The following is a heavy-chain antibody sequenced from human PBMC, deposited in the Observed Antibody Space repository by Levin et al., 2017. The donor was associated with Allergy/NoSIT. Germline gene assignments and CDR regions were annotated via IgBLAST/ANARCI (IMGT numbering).Heavy chain of an antibody. CDR3: AKMRYYGSGSDDY. CDR1: GFTFSSYA. D-gene: IGHD3-10*01. J-gene: IGHJ4*02. V-gene: IGHV3-23*01. Sequence: GESLKISCAASGFTFSSYAMSWVRQAPGKGLEWVSAISGSGGSTYYADSVKGRFTISRDNSKNTLYLQMNSLRAEDTAVYYCAKMRYYGSGSDDYWGQGTLVTVSS. CDR2: ISGSGGST.